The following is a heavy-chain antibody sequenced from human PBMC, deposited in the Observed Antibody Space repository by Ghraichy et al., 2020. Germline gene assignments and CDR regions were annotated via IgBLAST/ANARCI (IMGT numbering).Heavy chain of an antibody. CDR1: GFTFSSYS. CDR3: ARAGLRGYSYGLTGY. V-gene: IGHV3-48*02. J-gene: IGHJ4*02. D-gene: IGHD5-18*01. CDR2: ISSSSSTI. Sequence: GGSLRLSCAASGFTFSSYSMNWVRQAPGKGLEWVSYISSSSSTIYYADSVKGRFTISRDNAKNSLYLQMNSLRDEDTAVYYCARAGLRGYSYGLTGYWGQGTLVTVSS.